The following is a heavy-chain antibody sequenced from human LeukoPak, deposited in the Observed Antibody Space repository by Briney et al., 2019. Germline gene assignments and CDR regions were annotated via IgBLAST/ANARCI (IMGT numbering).Heavy chain of an antibody. CDR3: ARDPSDYGGNGYFDY. V-gene: IGHV4-4*07. D-gene: IGHD4-23*01. Sequence: SETLSLTCTVSGGSISSYYWSWIRQPAGKGLEWIGRIYTSGSTNYNPSPKSRVTMSVDTSKNQFSLKLSSVTAADTAVYYCARDPSDYGGNGYFDYWGQGTLVTVSS. CDR2: IYTSGST. CDR1: GGSISSYY. J-gene: IGHJ4*02.